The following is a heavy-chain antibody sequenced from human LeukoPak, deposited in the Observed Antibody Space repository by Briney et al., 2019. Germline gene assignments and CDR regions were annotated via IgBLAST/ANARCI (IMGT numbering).Heavy chain of an antibody. J-gene: IGHJ4*02. Sequence: PGGSLRLSCAASEFTVSSNYMSWVRQAPGKGLEWVSVIYSGGSTYYADSVKGRFTISRDNSKNTLYLQMNSLRAEDTAVYYCARDKGYGDYGKTDYWGQGTLVTVSS. V-gene: IGHV3-53*01. CDR1: EFTVSSNY. D-gene: IGHD4-17*01. CDR3: ARDKGYGDYGKTDY. CDR2: IYSGGST.